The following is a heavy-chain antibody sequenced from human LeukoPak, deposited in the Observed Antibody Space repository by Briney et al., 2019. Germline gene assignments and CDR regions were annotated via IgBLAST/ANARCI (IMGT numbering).Heavy chain of an antibody. J-gene: IGHJ4*02. D-gene: IGHD3-22*01. CDR1: GFTFSNYA. V-gene: IGHV3-23*01. CDR3: AKGGSSGYYNHFYY. Sequence: GGSLRLSCAASGFTFSNYAMSWVRQAPGKGLEWVSTISGSAGSAYYADSVKGRFTISRDNSKNTLYLQMNSLRAEDTDVYYCAKGGSSGYYNHFYYWGQGTLGTVSS. CDR2: ISGSAGSA.